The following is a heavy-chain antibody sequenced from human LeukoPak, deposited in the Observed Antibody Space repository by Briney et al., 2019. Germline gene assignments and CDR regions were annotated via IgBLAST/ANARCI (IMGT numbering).Heavy chain of an antibody. Sequence: GGSLRLSCAASGFTFSSRGMHWVRQAPGKGLEWVAVISHDGSNKYYADSVKGRFTISRDNSKNTLYLQMNSLRAEDTAVYFCAKGKGHTGYEAFDYWGQGTLVSVSS. D-gene: IGHD5-12*01. CDR2: ISHDGSNK. J-gene: IGHJ4*02. CDR3: AKGKGHTGYEAFDY. V-gene: IGHV3-30*18. CDR1: GFTFSSRG.